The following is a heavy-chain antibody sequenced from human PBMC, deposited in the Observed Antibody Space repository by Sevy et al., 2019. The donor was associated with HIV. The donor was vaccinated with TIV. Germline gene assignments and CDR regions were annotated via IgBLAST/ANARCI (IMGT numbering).Heavy chain of an antibody. Sequence: GGSLRLSCAASEITFSRYSMNWVRQAPGKGLEWVSYISSTSRTIYYADPVKGRFTISRDNAKNSLYLQMNSLRDEDTAVYYCARGESNSGYGPIDYWGQGTLVTASS. CDR3: ARGESNSGYGPIDY. D-gene: IGHD3-22*01. J-gene: IGHJ4*02. CDR1: EITFSRYS. V-gene: IGHV3-48*02. CDR2: ISSTSRTI.